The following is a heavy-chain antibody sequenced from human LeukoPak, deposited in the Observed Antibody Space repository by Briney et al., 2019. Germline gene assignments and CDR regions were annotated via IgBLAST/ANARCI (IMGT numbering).Heavy chain of an antibody. D-gene: IGHD6-13*01. Sequence: NSSETLSLTCTVSGGSISSYYWSWIRQPAGKGLEWIGRIYTSGSTNYNPSLKSRGTMSVDTSKTQFSLKLSSVPAADTAVYYCARELWSIAAAVDYWGQGTLVTVSS. CDR3: ARELWSIAAAVDY. J-gene: IGHJ4*02. V-gene: IGHV4-4*07. CDR2: IYTSGST. CDR1: GGSISSYY.